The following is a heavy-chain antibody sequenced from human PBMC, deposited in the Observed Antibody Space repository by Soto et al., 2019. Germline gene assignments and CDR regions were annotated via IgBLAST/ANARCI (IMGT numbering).Heavy chain of an antibody. Sequence: GGSLRLSCAASGFTFSSYGMHWVRQAPGKGLEWVAVISYDGSNKYYADSVKGRFTISRDNSKNTLYLQMNSLRAEDTAVYYCAKIYSGYDSYYYGMDVWGQGTTVTVSS. J-gene: IGHJ6*02. CDR2: ISYDGSNK. V-gene: IGHV3-30*18. CDR1: GFTFSSYG. D-gene: IGHD5-12*01. CDR3: AKIYSGYDSYYYGMDV.